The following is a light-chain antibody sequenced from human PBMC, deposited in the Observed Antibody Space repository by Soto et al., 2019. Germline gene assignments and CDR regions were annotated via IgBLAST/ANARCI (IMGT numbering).Light chain of an antibody. Sequence: QSALTQPASVSGSPGQSITISCTGTSSDVGGYDYVAWCQQHPGKAPKLLIYEFSNRPSGLSNRFCGSKSGNTASLTISGLQAEDEADYYCSSYTSRSTRVFGGGTKVTVL. CDR2: EFS. J-gene: IGLJ2*01. CDR1: SSDVGGYDY. CDR3: SSYTSRSTRV. V-gene: IGLV2-14*01.